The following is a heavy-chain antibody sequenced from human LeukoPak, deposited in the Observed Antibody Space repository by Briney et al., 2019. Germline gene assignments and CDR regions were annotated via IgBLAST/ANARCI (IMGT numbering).Heavy chain of an antibody. CDR3: ARPNITSYYDSRGYDAFDV. D-gene: IGHD3-22*01. CDR2: IYPDDSDT. J-gene: IGHJ3*01. CDR1: GYNFNAYW. V-gene: IGHV5-51*01. Sequence: GESLKISCKGSGYNFNAYWIAWVRPMPGKGLEWMGIIYPDDSDTRYSPSFQGQVTISADESVSIAYLQWSSLKASDTAMYYCARPNITSYYDSRGYDAFDVWGQGTMVIVSS.